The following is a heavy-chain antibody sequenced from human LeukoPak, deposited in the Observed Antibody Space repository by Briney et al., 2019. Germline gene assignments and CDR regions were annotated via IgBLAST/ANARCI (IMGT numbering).Heavy chain of an antibody. CDR3: VKDAAMYSSSWYGDY. CDR2: ISSNGGST. Sequence: PGGSLRLSCSASGFTFSSYAMHWVRQAPGKGLGYVSAISSNGGSTYYADSVKGRFTISRDNSKNTLYLQMSSLRAEDTAVYYCVKDAAMYSSSWYGDYWGQGTLVTVSS. J-gene: IGHJ4*02. V-gene: IGHV3-64D*06. D-gene: IGHD6-13*01. CDR1: GFTFSSYA.